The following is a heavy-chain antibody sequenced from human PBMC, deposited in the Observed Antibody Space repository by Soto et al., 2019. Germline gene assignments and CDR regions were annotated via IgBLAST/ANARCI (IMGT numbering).Heavy chain of an antibody. CDR2: INADGSTT. J-gene: IGHJ3*02. Sequence: EVHLLESGGGLVQPGESLRLSCAASGFNFSPYWMHWVRQPPGKGLEWVSHINADGSTTVYADSVKGRFTISRDNARNTLYLQMNSLRAEDTAVYYCARDRGNPDSFNIWGQGTIVTVS. CDR1: GFNFSPYW. V-gene: IGHV3-74*01. D-gene: IGHD3-10*01. CDR3: ARDRGNPDSFNI.